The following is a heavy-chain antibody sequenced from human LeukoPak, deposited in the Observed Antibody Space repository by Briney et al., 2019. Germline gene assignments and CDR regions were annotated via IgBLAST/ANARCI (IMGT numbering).Heavy chain of an antibody. CDR1: GDSISSYY. CDR3: ARGSQRITVFGVVTDY. Sequence: PSETLSLTCAVSGDSISSYYWSWIRQPPGKGLEWIGYIYYTGSTNYNPSLKSRVTISVDTSKNQFSLKLSSVTAAVTAVYFCARGSQRITVFGVVTDYWGQGTLVTVSS. CDR2: IYYTGST. J-gene: IGHJ4*02. D-gene: IGHD3-3*01. V-gene: IGHV4-59*01.